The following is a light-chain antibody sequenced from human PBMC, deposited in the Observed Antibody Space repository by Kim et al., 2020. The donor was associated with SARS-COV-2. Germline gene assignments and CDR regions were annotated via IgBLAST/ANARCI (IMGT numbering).Light chain of an antibody. CDR2: EDD. CDR1: SGSIDDNY. J-gene: IGLJ2*01. CDR3: QSYNRDNVI. V-gene: IGLV6-57*03. Sequence: GKTVTISCTRSSGSIDDNYVQGYQQRPGGVPTTVIYEDDQRPSGVTDRFSGSIDNSSNSASLTISGLRTEDEADYYCQSYNRDNVIFGGGTQLTVL.